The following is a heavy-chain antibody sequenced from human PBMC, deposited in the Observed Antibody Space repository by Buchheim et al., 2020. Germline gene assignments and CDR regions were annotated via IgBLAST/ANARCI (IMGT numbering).Heavy chain of an antibody. J-gene: IGHJ5*02. Sequence: QLQESGPGLVNPSQTLSLTCSVSNGSIVSGDYYWTWNRQPPGKGLEWIGHIYFTGTTYYNPSLKSRLMISVTTSKDQFFLSLTSLTVADTAVYYCAREGRYVWNNYFDTWGRG. CDR2: IYFTGTT. CDR3: AREGRYVWNNYFDT. D-gene: IGHD3-10*02. CDR1: NGSIVSGDYY. V-gene: IGHV4-30-4*01.